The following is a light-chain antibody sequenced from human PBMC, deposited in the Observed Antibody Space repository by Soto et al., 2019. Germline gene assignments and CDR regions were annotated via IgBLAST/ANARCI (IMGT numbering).Light chain of an antibody. CDR3: QHYNSYSEA. CDR2: KAS. V-gene: IGKV1-5*03. Sequence: DIQMTQSPSILSASVGDRVTITCRASQSISSWLAWYQQKPGKAPKLLIYKASTLKSGVPSRFSGSGSGTEFTLTISSLQPDDFATYYCQHYNSYSEAFGQGTK. J-gene: IGKJ1*01. CDR1: QSISSW.